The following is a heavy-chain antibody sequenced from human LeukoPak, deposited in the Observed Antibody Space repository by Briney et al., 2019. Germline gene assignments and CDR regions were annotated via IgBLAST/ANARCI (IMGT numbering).Heavy chain of an antibody. CDR2: INPSGGCT. J-gene: IGHJ3*02. D-gene: IGHD2-2*01. Sequence: ASVKDSCQASGYILPRYYLHWVRQARGQGLEGMGIINPSGGCTSYAQKLQGRLTMTRDTPTSTVYMELSSLRSEDTAVYYCARVGSVCSSTSCYAIDIWGQGTMVTVSS. CDR1: GYILPRYY. V-gene: IGHV1-46*03. CDR3: ARVGSVCSSTSCYAIDI.